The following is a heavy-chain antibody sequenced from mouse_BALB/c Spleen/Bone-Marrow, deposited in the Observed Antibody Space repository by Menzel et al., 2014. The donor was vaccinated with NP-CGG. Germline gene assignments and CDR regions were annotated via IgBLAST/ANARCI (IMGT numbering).Heavy chain of an antibody. CDR1: GFNFKDTC. CDR2: IDPANGTT. Sequence: EVQLQQSGAGLVKPGASLKLSCTASGFNFKDTCMHWVRQAPGKGLEWIGEIDPANGTTKYAPKFQGKVTITTDTSSNTAYLQISSLTSEDTAVYYCATTDSSGVFAYWGQGTLVTVSA. J-gene: IGHJ3*01. CDR3: ATTDSSGVFAY. D-gene: IGHD3-2*01. V-gene: IGHV14-3*02.